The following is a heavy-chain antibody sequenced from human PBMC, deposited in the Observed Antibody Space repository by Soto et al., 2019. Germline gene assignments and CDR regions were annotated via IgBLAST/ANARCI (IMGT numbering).Heavy chain of an antibody. CDR3: ARGSGASNDF. J-gene: IGHJ4*02. CDR2: IDPSDSYT. CDR1: GYSFTSYW. Sequence: GESLKISCKGSGYSFTSYWISWARQMPGKGLEWMGRIDPSDSYTNYSPSFQGHITVTMDTSTSTVYMEVSSLRSDDTAVYYCARGSGASNDFWGQGTQVTVPS. V-gene: IGHV5-10-1*01. D-gene: IGHD1-26*01.